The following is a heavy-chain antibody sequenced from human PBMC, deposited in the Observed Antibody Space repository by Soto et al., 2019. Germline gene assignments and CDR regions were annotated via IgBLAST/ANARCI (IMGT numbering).Heavy chain of an antibody. D-gene: IGHD3-10*01. CDR2: IYYSGST. J-gene: IGHJ4*02. Sequence: QVQLQESGPGLVKPPETLSLTCSVSGGSVSSGGYYWSWIRQPPGKGLEWIGCIYYSGSTDYNPSLKSRVTMSLDKSKNQFSLKLNSVTAADTAVYFCARAGSYRYFDYWGQGTLVTVSS. CDR1: GGSVSSGGYY. CDR3: ARAGSYRYFDY. V-gene: IGHV4-61*08.